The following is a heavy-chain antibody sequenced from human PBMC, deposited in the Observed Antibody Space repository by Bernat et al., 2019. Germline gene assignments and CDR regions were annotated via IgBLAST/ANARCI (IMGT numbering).Heavy chain of an antibody. V-gene: IGHV3-64*02. Sequence: EVQLVESGEGLVQPGGSLRLSCAASGSTLSDYSMHWVRQAPGKGLEYVSAISGDGGSTYYADSVKGRFTISRDITKNTLYLEMGSLSAEDMAVYYCARIGTNGYYDYWGQGALVTVSS. CDR2: ISGDGGST. D-gene: IGHD2-8*01. CDR1: GSTLSDYS. CDR3: ARIGTNGYYDY. J-gene: IGHJ4*01.